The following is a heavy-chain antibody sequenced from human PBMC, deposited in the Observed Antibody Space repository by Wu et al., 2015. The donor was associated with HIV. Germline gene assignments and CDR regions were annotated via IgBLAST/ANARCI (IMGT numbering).Heavy chain of an antibody. CDR2: INPNSGGT. CDR1: GYTVSNYY. V-gene: IGHV1-2*02. CDR3: ATDSRDYNDENGFSYYYFDH. Sequence: QAQLVQSGAEVKKPRASVKVSCRASGYTVSNYYIHWIQQAPGLGLEWMGWINPNSGGTNYAQKFQGRVTMTRGSSIGTAYMELSGLTSDDTAIYFCATDSRDYNDENGFSYYYFDHWGQGTLVTVSS. D-gene: IGHD3-10*01. J-gene: IGHJ4*02.